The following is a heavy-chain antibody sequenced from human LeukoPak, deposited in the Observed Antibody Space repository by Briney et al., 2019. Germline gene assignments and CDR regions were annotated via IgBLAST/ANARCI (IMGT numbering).Heavy chain of an antibody. V-gene: IGHV1-69*13. CDR2: IIPIFGTA. CDR3: ARDPQHNWSLTGPHYYYMDV. CDR1: GGTFSSYA. J-gene: IGHJ6*03. Sequence: ASVKVSCKASGGTFSSYAISWVRQAPGQGLEWMGGIIPIFGTANYAQKFQGRVTITADESTSTAYMELSSLRSEDTAVYYCARDPQHNWSLTGPHYYYMDVWGKGTTVTVSS. D-gene: IGHD1-20*01.